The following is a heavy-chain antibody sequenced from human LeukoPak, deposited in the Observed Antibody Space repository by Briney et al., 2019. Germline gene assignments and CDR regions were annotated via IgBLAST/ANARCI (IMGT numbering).Heavy chain of an antibody. V-gene: IGHV4-38-2*02. D-gene: IGHD1-26*01. Sequence: PSETLSLTCTVSGSSISSGYYWGWIRQPPGKGLEWIGSIYHSGSTYYNPSLKSRVTISVDTSKNQFSLTLSSVTAADTAVYYCARDRRWEPITTWGQGTLVTVSS. CDR1: GSSISSGYY. CDR2: IYHSGST. CDR3: ARDRRWEPITT. J-gene: IGHJ5*02.